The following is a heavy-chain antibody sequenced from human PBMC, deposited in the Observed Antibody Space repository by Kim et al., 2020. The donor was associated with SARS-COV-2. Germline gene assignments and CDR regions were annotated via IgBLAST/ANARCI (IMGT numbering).Heavy chain of an antibody. CDR3: VKGHRDGNNYIY. V-gene: IGHV3-64D*09. J-gene: IGHJ4*02. CDR2: INSNGGST. D-gene: IGHD5-12*01. CDR1: GFTLSSYG. Sequence: GGSLRLSCSASGFTLSSYGMHWVRQAPGKGLEHVSAINSNGGSTYYADSVKGRFTISRDSSKNTLWLQMSSLRVEDTAVYYCVKGHRDGNNYIYWGQGTLVTVSS.